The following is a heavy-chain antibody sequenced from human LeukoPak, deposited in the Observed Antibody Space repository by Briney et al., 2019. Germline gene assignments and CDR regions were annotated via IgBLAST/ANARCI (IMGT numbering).Heavy chain of an antibody. CDR1: RGTSSSYA. D-gene: IGHD3-22*01. J-gene: IGHJ4*02. Sequence: SVKVSCKASRGTSSSYAISWVRQAPGRGLEWMGGIIPGTANYAQKFQGRVTITADESTSTAYMELGSLRSEDTAVYYCAGQRYDSSGYLPEGYFDYWGQGTLVTVS. CDR3: AGQRYDSSGYLPEGYFDY. V-gene: IGHV1-69*13. CDR2: IIPGTA.